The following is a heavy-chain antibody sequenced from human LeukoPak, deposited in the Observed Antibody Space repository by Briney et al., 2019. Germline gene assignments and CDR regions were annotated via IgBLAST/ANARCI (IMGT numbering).Heavy chain of an antibody. D-gene: IGHD5-18*01. Sequence: GGSLRLSCAASGFTFSSYEMNWVRQAPGKGLEWVSYISSSGSTIYYADSVKGRFTISRDNAKNSLYLQMNSLRAEDTAGYYCARGVDGYSYGFWGQGTLVTVSS. V-gene: IGHV3-48*03. CDR1: GFTFSSYE. CDR2: ISSSGSTI. CDR3: ARGVDGYSYGF. J-gene: IGHJ4*02.